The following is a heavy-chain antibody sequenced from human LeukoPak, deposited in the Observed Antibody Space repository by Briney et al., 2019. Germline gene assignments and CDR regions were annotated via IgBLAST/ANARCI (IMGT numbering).Heavy chain of an antibody. CDR1: GGSFSGYY. V-gene: IGHV4-34*01. Sequence: SETLSLTCAVYGGSFSGYYWSWIRQPPGKGLEWIGEINHSGSTNYNPSLKSRVTISVDTSKNQFSLKLSSVTAADTAVCYCARGGITMVRGVSGNYYGMDVWGKGTTVTVSS. CDR3: ARGGITMVRGVSGNYYGMDV. CDR2: INHSGST. D-gene: IGHD3-10*01. J-gene: IGHJ6*04.